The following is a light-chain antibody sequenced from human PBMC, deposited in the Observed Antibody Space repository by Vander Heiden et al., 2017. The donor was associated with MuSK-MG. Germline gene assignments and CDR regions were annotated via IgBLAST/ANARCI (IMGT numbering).Light chain of an antibody. CDR2: AAS. V-gene: IGKV1-39*01. CDR1: QSISSY. J-gene: IGKJ1*01. CDR3: QQSDTTLRT. Sequence: DIQMTQSPSSLSASVGDRVTITCRASQSISSYLNWYQQKPGKAPKLLIYAASSLQSAVPSRFSGSGPGTDFTLSISRLQPADFATYYCQQSDTTLRTFGQGTRVEMK.